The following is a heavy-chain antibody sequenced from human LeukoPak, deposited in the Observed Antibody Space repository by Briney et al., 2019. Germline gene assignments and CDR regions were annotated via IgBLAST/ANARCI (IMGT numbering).Heavy chain of an antibody. CDR1: GFTFRTYW. CDR2: IKGDGSYT. CDR3: ARWRWARSEFEY. J-gene: IGHJ4*02. Sequence: GGSLRLSCTASGFTFRTYWMSWVRQAPGKGLEWVASIKGDGSYTEYVDSVKGRFTISRDSAKNSLYLQMISLRVEDTAVYYCARWRWARSEFEYWGRGTLVTVSS. D-gene: IGHD5-24*01. V-gene: IGHV3-7*01.